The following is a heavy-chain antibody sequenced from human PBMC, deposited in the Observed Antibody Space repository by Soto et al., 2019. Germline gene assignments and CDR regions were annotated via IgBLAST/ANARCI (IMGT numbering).Heavy chain of an antibody. D-gene: IGHD3-22*01. CDR3: VRGITMIVPDY. CDR2: INPSSGST. J-gene: IGHJ4*02. V-gene: IGHV1-46*01. Sequence: ASVKVSCKAFGYTLTNYYMHWVRQAPGQGLEWMGIINPSSGSTSYAQKFQGRVTMTRDTSTSTVHMEVSSLRSEDTAVYYCVRGITMIVPDYWGQGTLVTVSS. CDR1: GYTLTNYY.